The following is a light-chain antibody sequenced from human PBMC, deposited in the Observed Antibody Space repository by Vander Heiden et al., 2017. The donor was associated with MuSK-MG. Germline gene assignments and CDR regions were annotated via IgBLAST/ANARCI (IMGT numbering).Light chain of an antibody. CDR3: QEDHTTPLT. J-gene: IGKJ4*01. CDR2: WAS. CDR1: QALLYGSTNKNY. V-gene: IGKV4-1*01. Sequence: DIVMTQSPDSLSVSLGERATITCRSSQALLYGSTNKNYLARHQQKPGQPPKLLVYWASTRESPVPDRFSGSGSGTAFTLTIMSLQAEAVAVYSCQEDHTTPLTFGAGTTVEIK.